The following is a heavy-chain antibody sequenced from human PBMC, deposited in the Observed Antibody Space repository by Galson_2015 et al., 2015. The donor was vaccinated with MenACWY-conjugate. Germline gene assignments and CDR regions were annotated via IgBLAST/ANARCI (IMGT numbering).Heavy chain of an antibody. J-gene: IGHJ4*02. CDR1: GGSISSRSYY. CDR2: IYYSGST. Sequence: ETLSLTCTVSGGSISSRSYYWGWIRQPPGKGLEWIGSIYYSGSTYYSPSLKSRVTVSVDTYKKQLSLKVTSVTAADSAVYYCARHLDLLLLDSWGQGTLVTVSS. CDR3: ARHLDLLLLDS. D-gene: IGHD3/OR15-3a*01. V-gene: IGHV4-39*01.